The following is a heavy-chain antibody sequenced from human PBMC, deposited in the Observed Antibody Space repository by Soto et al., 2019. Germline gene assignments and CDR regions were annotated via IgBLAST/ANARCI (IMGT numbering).Heavy chain of an antibody. CDR3: ARDCGPWRGHHYYGSNWFDP. Sequence: ASVKVSCKASGYTFTGYYMHWVRQAPGQGLEWMGWINPNSGGTNYAQKFQGRVTITTDTSTSTAYMELSSLRSEDTAVYYCARDCGPWRGHHYYGSNWFDPWGQGTPVTVSS. V-gene: IGHV1-2*02. D-gene: IGHD3-10*01. CDR1: GYTFTGYY. CDR2: INPNSGGT. J-gene: IGHJ5*02.